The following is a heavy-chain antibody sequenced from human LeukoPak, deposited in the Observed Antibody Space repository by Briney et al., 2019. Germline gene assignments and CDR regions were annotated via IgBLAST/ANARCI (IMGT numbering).Heavy chain of an antibody. CDR2: ISDDNGNT. Sequence: GASVKVSCKASGYTYTSYGISWVRQAPGQGLEWMGWISDDNGNTNYAQKLQGRVTMTTDRSTSTAYMELRSLRSDDTAVYYCARDERRFMIMFGGALDFWGQVTLVTVSS. V-gene: IGHV1-18*01. CDR1: GYTYTSYG. CDR3: ARDERRFMIMFGGALDF. D-gene: IGHD3-16*01. J-gene: IGHJ4*02.